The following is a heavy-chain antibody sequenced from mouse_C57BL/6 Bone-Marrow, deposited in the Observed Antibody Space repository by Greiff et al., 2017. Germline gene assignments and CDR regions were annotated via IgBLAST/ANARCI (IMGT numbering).Heavy chain of an antibody. CDR2: ISDGGSYS. D-gene: IGHD1-1*01. Sequence: EVQRVESGGGLVKPGGSLKLSCAASGFTFSSYSMSWVRQTPEKRLEWIATISDGGSYSYYPDNVKGRFTILRDNAKHNLYLQMSDLKSEDTGMYYCARDRLTTVVAPFDYWGQGTTLTVSS. J-gene: IGHJ2*01. CDR1: GFTFSSYS. V-gene: IGHV5-4*01. CDR3: ARDRLTTVVAPFDY.